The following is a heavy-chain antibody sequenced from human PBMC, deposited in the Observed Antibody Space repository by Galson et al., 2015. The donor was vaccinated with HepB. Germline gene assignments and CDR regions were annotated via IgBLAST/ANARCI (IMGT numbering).Heavy chain of an antibody. V-gene: IGHV4-59*08. D-gene: IGHD2/OR15-2a*01. Sequence: SETLSLTCTVSGGSISSNFWSWIRQPPGKGLEWIGYIYYSGSTNYNPSLKSRVTISIDTSKNQFSLKLSSVTAADTALYYCARVQAGAPYFYTSRTPRPSPNGMDYWGQGTLVTVSS. CDR2: IYYSGST. CDR1: GGSISSNF. J-gene: IGHJ4*02. CDR3: ARVQAGAPYFYTSRTPRPSPNGMDY.